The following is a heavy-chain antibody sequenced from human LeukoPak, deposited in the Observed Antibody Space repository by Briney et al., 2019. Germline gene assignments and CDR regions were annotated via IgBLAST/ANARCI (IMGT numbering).Heavy chain of an antibody. Sequence: GRSLRLSCTASGFTFGEYSVSWFRQAPGKGLQWVGFIRSKVFGETGEYAASVKGRFIMSRDDSKSTAYLHMTSLKTEDTAVYYCSRHYDFWSGNYPYYFDFWGQGTLVTVSS. CDR3: SRHYDFWSGNYPYYFDF. D-gene: IGHD3-3*01. CDR2: IRSKVFGETG. J-gene: IGHJ4*02. V-gene: IGHV3-49*03. CDR1: GFTFGEYS.